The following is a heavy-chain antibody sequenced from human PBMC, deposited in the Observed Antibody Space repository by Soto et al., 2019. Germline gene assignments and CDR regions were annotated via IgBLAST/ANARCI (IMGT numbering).Heavy chain of an antibody. CDR2: IYWNDDK. J-gene: IGHJ4*02. CDR3: AHNGVKGSLYYFDS. V-gene: IGHV2-5*01. Sequence: SGPTLVNPTQTLTLTCTFSGFSLSTIGVAVNWIRQPPGKALEWLALIYWNDDKRYSPSLKSRLTITKDTSKNQVVLIMTNMDPVDTATYYCAHNGVKGSLYYFDSWGQGTLVTVSS. CDR1: GFSLSTIGVA. D-gene: IGHD3-3*01.